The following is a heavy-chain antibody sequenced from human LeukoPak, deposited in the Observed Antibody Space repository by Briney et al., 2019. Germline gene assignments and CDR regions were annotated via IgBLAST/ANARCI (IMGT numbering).Heavy chain of an antibody. D-gene: IGHD2-2*01. CDR2: INWNGGST. Sequence: GGSLRLSCAASGFTFSDYGMSWVRQTPGKGLEWIAGINWNGGSTGYAVSVRGRFIISRDNAKNSLYLQMDSLRAEDTALYYCARAPITSPFYFDYWGQGTLVTVSS. CDR1: GFTFSDYG. CDR3: ARAPITSPFYFDY. J-gene: IGHJ4*02. V-gene: IGHV3-20*04.